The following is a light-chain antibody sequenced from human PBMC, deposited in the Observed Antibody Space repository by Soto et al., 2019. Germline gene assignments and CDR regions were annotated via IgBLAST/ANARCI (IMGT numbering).Light chain of an antibody. J-gene: IGKJ1*01. Sequence: DIVMTHSPLSLPVTPGEPASISCRSSQSLLHNNGYNYLDWYLQKPGQSPQLLIYLGSNRASGVPDRFSGSGSGTDFTLKISRVEADDVGVYYCMQAVQPWTFGQGTKVDIK. CDR3: MQAVQPWT. CDR1: QSLLHNNGYNY. V-gene: IGKV2-28*01. CDR2: LGS.